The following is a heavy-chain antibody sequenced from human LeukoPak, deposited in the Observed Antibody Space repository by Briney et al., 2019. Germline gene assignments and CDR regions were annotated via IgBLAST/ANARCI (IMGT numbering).Heavy chain of an antibody. CDR1: GGSISSYY. Sequence: PSETLSLTCTVSGGSISSYYWSWIRQPAGKGLELIGRIYTSGSTNYNPSLKSRVTMSVDTSKNQFSLKLSPVTAADTAVYYCARDPSRHFYYGMDVWGQGTTVTVSS. J-gene: IGHJ6*02. CDR2: IYTSGST. V-gene: IGHV4-4*07. CDR3: ARDPSRHFYYGMDV. D-gene: IGHD3-3*02.